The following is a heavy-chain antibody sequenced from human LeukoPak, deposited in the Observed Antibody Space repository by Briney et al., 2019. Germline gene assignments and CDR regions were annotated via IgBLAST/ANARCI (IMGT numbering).Heavy chain of an antibody. J-gene: IGHJ6*02. CDR1: GFTFSSYS. V-gene: IGHV3-21*01. D-gene: IGHD4-17*01. CDR2: ISSSSSYM. Sequence: TGGSLRLSCAASGFTFSSYSMNWVRQAPGKGLEWVSSISSSSSYMYYADSVKGRFTISRDNAKNSLYLQMNSLRAEDTAVYYCARDRRGDYGDYRGYYYGMDVWGQGTTVTVSS. CDR3: ARDRRGDYGDYRGYYYGMDV.